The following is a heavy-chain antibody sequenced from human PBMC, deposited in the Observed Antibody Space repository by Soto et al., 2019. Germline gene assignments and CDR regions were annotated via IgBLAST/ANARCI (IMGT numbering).Heavy chain of an antibody. J-gene: IGHJ6*02. Sequence: PSETLSLTCTVSGGSISSYYWSWIRQPPGKGLEWIGYIYYSGSTNYNPSLKSRVTISVDTSKNQFSLKLTSVTAADTAVYYCARAYYDFWTSYHYGMDVWGQGTTVTVSS. D-gene: IGHD3-3*01. V-gene: IGHV4-59*12. CDR1: GGSISSYY. CDR3: ARAYYDFWTSYHYGMDV. CDR2: IYYSGST.